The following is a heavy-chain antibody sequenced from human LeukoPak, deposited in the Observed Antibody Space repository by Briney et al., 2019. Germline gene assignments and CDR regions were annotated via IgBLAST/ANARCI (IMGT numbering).Heavy chain of an antibody. J-gene: IGHJ6*03. D-gene: IGHD2-2*01. V-gene: IGHV3-7*01. Sequence: GGSLRLSCAASGFTFSSYWMSWVRQAPGKGLEWVANIKQDGSEKYYVDSVKGRFTISRDNAKNSLYLQMNSLRAEDTAVYYCARAPTLGYCSSTSCRTNYYYYYMDVWGKGTTVTVSS. CDR1: GFTFSSYW. CDR2: IKQDGSEK. CDR3: ARAPTLGYCSSTSCRTNYYYYYMDV.